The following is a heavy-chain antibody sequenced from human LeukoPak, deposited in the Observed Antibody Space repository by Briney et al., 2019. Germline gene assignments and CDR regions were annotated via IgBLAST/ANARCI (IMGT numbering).Heavy chain of an antibody. V-gene: IGHV1-18*01. Sequence: ASVKVSCKASGHTFSSYAISWVRQAPGQGLEWMGWISAYNGNTNGNTNYAQKFQGRVTMTTDTSTSTAYMELRSLRSDDTAVYYCARGASGSYSWCDPWGQGTLVTVSS. J-gene: IGHJ5*02. CDR2: ISAYNGNTNGNT. CDR1: GHTFSSYA. CDR3: ARGASGSYSWCDP. D-gene: IGHD1-26*01.